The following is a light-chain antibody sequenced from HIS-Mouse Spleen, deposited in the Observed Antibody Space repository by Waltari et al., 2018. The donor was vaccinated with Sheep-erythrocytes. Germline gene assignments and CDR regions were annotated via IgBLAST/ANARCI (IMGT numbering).Light chain of an antibody. CDR3: QSADSSGTYVV. CDR2: KDS. V-gene: IGLV3-25*03. J-gene: IGLJ2*01. Sequence: SYELTQPPSVSVSPGQTARITCSGDALPTQYAYWYQQKPGQAPVLVRDKDSERPSGIPERFSGSSSGTTVTLTISGVQAEDEADYYCQSADSSGTYVVFGGGTKLTVL. CDR1: ALPTQY.